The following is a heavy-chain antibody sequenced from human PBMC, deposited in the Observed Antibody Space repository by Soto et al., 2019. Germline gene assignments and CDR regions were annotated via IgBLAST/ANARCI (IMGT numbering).Heavy chain of an antibody. CDR2: IWYDGSNK. CDR1: GFTFSSYG. CDR3: ARVSSSGPRLLAPPIPIFDP. Sequence: GGSLRLSCAASGFTFSSYGMHWVRQAPGKGLEWVAVIWYDGSNKYYADSVKGRFTISRDNSKNTLYLQMNSLRAEDTAVYYCARVSSSGPRLLAPPIPIFDPWGQGTLVTVSS. J-gene: IGHJ5*02. V-gene: IGHV3-33*01. D-gene: IGHD6-6*01.